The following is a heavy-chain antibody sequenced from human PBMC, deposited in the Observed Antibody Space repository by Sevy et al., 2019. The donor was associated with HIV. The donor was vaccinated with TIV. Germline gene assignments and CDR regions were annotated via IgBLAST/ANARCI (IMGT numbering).Heavy chain of an antibody. V-gene: IGHV4-59*01. Sequence: SETLSLTCTVSGGSISSYYWSWIRQPPGKGLEWIGYIYYSGSTNYNPSLKSRVTISVDTSKNQFSLKLSSVTAADTAVFFCGGGGGGAGGVFFYIWGQGTMVTVSS. CDR1: GGSISSYY. J-gene: IGHJ3*02. D-gene: IGHD3-16*01. CDR2: IYYSGST. CDR3: GGGGGGAGGVFFYI.